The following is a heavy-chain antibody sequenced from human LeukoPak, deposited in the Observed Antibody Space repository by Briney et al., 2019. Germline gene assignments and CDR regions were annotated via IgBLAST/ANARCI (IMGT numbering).Heavy chain of an antibody. CDR1: GFTFGKYW. Sequence: GGSLRLSCVASGFTFGKYWMSWVRQAPGKGLEWVANIKLDGSEKNYVDSVKGRFTISRDNTKNSLYLQMNNLRAEDTAVFYCARDQYDTWSRRGNFDSWGQGTLVIVSS. V-gene: IGHV3-7*03. CDR2: IKLDGSEK. J-gene: IGHJ4*02. D-gene: IGHD3-3*01. CDR3: ARDQYDTWSRRGNFDS.